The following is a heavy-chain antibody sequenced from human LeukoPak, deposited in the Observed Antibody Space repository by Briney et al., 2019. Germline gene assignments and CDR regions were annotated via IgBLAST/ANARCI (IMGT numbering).Heavy chain of an antibody. CDR2: ISSSSTI. V-gene: IGHV3-48*02. D-gene: IGHD3-22*01. J-gene: IGHJ4*02. Sequence: PGGSLRLSCAASGFTFSSYGMNWVRQARENGLEWVSYISSSSTIYYADSVKGRFTISRDNAKNSLYLQMNSLRDEDTAVYYCARDLNLYDSSGYYPRWGQGTLVTVSS. CDR3: ARDLNLYDSSGYYPR. CDR1: GFTFSSYG.